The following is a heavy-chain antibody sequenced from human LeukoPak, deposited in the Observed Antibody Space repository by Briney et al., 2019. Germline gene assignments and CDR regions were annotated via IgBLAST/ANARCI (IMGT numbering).Heavy chain of an antibody. CDR1: GFTFSNYW. CDR3: VRAHHPGGWFDP. J-gene: IGHJ5*02. Sequence: PGGSLRLSCVASGFTFSNYWMSWVRQPPGKGLEWVASINQDRGEIHYVDSVRGRFTISRDNAKNSLSLQMSSLTAEDTAVYYRVRAHHPGGWFDPWGQGTLVTVSS. V-gene: IGHV3-7*04. CDR2: INQDRGEI. D-gene: IGHD3-10*01.